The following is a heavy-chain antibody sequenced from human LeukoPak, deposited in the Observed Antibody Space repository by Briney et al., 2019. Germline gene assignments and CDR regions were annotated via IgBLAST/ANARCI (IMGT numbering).Heavy chain of an antibody. CDR1: GGSISSYY. J-gene: IGHJ4*02. CDR3: ARRSIRDYGPLDY. CDR2: IYYSGST. V-gene: IGHV4-59*08. D-gene: IGHD4/OR15-4a*01. Sequence: SETLSLTCTVSGGSISSYYWSWIRQPPGKGLEWIGYIYYSGSTNYNPSLKSRVTISVDTSKNQFSLKLSSVTAADTAVYYCARRSIRDYGPLDYWGQGTLVTVSS.